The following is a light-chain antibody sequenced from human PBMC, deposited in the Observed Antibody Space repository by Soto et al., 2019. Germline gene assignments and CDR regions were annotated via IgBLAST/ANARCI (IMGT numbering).Light chain of an antibody. CDR1: QGISSD. Sequence: DIQLTQSPSFLSASVGDRVTITCRASQGISSDLAWYQQKPGKAPQLLIYAASTLQGGVSSRFSGSGSGTEFTLTLSSLQPEDFATYFCQQLNSYPLTFGGGTKVEIK. J-gene: IGKJ4*01. CDR3: QQLNSYPLT. V-gene: IGKV1-9*01. CDR2: AAS.